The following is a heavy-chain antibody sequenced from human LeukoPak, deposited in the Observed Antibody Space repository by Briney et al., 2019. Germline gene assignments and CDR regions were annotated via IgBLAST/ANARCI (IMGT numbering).Heavy chain of an antibody. CDR3: ARQSGSPRDAFDI. CDR2: INPNSGGT. J-gene: IGHJ3*02. CDR1: GYTFTGYY. Sequence: ASVKVSCKASGYTFTGYYIQWVRQAPGQGLEWMGWINPNSGGTNYAQRFQGRVTMTRDTSISTAYMELSRLRADDTAVCYCARQSGSPRDAFDIWGQGTMVTVSS. V-gene: IGHV1-2*02.